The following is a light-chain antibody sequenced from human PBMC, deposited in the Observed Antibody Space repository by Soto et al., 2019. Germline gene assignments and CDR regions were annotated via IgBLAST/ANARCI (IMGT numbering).Light chain of an antibody. J-gene: IGLJ3*02. CDR2: ANN. CDR1: SSNIGAGYD. CDR3: QSYDSSLSGSGV. V-gene: IGLV1-40*01. Sequence: QSVLTQPPSVSGAPGQRVTISCSGSSSNIGAGYDVHLYQQLPGTAPKLLISANNIRPSGVPDRFSGSKSGTSASLAITGLQAADEADDYCQSYDSSLSGSGVFGGGTKLTVL.